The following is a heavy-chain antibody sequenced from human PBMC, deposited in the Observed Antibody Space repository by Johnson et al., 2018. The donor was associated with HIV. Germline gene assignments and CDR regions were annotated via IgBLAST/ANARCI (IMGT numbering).Heavy chain of an antibody. D-gene: IGHD5-24*01. CDR2: ISHDGSNK. V-gene: IGHV3-30*04. CDR1: GFTFSTYA. CDR3: AKGEEMATMDWGPDAFDI. J-gene: IGHJ3*02. Sequence: VQLVESGGGVVQPGRSLRLSCAASGFTFSTYAMHWVRQAPGKGLEWVAVISHDGSNKYYADSVKGRFTISRDNSKNTLYLQMNSLRAEDTAVYYCAKGEEMATMDWGPDAFDIWGQGTMVTVSS.